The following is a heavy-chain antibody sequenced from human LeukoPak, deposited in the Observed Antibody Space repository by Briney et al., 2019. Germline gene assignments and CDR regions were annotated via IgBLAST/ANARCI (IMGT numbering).Heavy chain of an antibody. CDR2: INHSGST. CDR1: GGSISISTYS. J-gene: IGHJ5*02. D-gene: IGHD6-19*01. Sequence: SETLSLTCTVSGGSISISTYSWSWIRQPPGKGLEWIGEINHSGSTNYNPSLKSRVTISVDTSKNQFSLKLSSVTAADTAVYYCARGPYSSGWYNWFDPWGQGTLVTVSS. CDR3: ARGPYSSGWYNWFDP. V-gene: IGHV4-39*07.